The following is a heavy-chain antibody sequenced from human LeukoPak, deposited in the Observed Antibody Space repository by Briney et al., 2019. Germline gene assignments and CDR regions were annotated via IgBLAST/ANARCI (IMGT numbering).Heavy chain of an antibody. J-gene: IGHJ2*01. CDR1: GFTLRTYG. V-gene: IGHV3-30*06. D-gene: IGHD5-24*01. CDR2: ISYDGSNT. CDR3: ARDPQRWQQLPHYWYLDL. Sequence: GGSLRLSCAASGFTLRTYGIHWARQAPGKGLEWVAVISYDGSNTLYTDSVKGRFTVSRDDSKNTVYLQMNSLRGDDTAVYHCARDPQRWQQLPHYWYLDLWGRGTLVTVSS.